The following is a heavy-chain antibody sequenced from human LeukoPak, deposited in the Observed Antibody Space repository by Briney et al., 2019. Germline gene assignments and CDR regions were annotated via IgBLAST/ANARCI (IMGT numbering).Heavy chain of an antibody. CDR3: AKGRDIVVVPAWDY. J-gene: IGHJ4*02. D-gene: IGHD2-2*01. CDR1: GFTFSSYA. V-gene: IGHV3-23*01. Sequence: PGGSLRLSCAASGFTFSSYAMSWVRQAPGKGLEWVSAISGSGGSTCYADSVKGRFTISRDNSKNTLYLQMNSLRAEDTAVYYCAKGRDIVVVPAWDYWGQGTLVTVSS. CDR2: ISGSGGST.